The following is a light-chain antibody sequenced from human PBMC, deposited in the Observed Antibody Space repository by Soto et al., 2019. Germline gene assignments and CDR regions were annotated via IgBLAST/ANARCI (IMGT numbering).Light chain of an antibody. CDR1: QSVSSD. CDR2: GAS. J-gene: IGKJ1*01. CDR3: QQYNNWPRT. Sequence: EIVMTQSPATLSVSPGERATLSCRASQSVSSDFAWYQQKPGQAPRLLIYGASSRATGIPARFSGSGSGTEFTLTISTLQSEDFAVYYCQQYNNWPRTVGQGTKVDSK. V-gene: IGKV3-15*01.